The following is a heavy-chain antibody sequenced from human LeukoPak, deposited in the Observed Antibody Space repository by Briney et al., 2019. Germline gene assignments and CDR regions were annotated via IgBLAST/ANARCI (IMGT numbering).Heavy chain of an antibody. CDR3: ARVVPAAIKVNWFDP. CDR2: ISSGGTGT. V-gene: IGHV3-23*01. D-gene: IGHD2-2*01. Sequence: GGSLRLSCAASGFTFSSYAMSWVRQTPGKGLEWVSGISSGGTGTNYADSVKGRFTTSRDNAKNSLYLQMNSLRAEDTAVYYCARVVPAAIKVNWFDPWGQGTLVTVSS. CDR1: GFTFSSYA. J-gene: IGHJ5*02.